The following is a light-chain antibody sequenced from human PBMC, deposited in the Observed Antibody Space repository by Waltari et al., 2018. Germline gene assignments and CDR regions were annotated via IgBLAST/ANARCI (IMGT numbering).Light chain of an antibody. CDR3: QARAPGIRV. CDR2: LHSDGSQ. V-gene: IGLV4-69*01. J-gene: IGLJ3*02. CDR1: SGHSTYA. Sequence: QLVLTQSPSASASLGASVRLTCTLSSGHSTYAIAWHQHQPEKGPRYLMTLHSDGSQTRGGGIPVRFSGSSSGAVRYLTISSLQTEDEADYFCQARAPGIRVFGGGTKLTVL.